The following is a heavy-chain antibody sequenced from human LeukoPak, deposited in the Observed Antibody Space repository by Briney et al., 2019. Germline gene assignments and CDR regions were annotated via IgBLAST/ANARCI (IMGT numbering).Heavy chain of an antibody. CDR1: GGSISTSNYY. CDR2: IFYSGST. D-gene: IGHD6-13*01. CDR3: ARDTGYSSSWYDFSYYYYMDV. J-gene: IGHJ6*03. Sequence: PSETLSLTCTVSGGSISTSNYYWGWIRQPPGKGLEWIGNIFYSGSTYYSPSLKSRVTISVDTSKNQFSLKLSSVTAADTAVYYCARDTGYSSSWYDFSYYYYMDVWGKGTTVTVSS. V-gene: IGHV4-39*07.